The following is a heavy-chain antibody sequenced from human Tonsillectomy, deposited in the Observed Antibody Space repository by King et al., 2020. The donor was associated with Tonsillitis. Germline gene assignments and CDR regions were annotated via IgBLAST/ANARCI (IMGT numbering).Heavy chain of an antibody. CDR1: GFTFTTYT. J-gene: IGHJ6*02. V-gene: IGHV3-21*01. CDR3: ARVTGHYDFLTGFYYDHYGLDV. Sequence: VQLVESGGGLVKPGGSLRLSCAASGFTFTTYTMNWVRQAPGKGLEWVSSISRTSNYIYYTDSVKGRFTISRDNAKKSLFLQMNGLRAEDTVVYYCARVTGHYDFLTGFYYDHYGLDVWGQGTTVTVSS. D-gene: IGHD3-9*01. CDR2: ISRTSNYI.